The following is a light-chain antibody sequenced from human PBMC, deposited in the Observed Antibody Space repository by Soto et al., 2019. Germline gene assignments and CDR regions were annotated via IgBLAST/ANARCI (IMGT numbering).Light chain of an antibody. J-gene: IGKJ2*01. Sequence: DIQMTQSPSTLSASVGDRVTITCRASQTISSWLAWYQQKPGKAPKLLIYKASSLESGVPPRFSGSGSGTEFTLTIAGLQPDDFATYYCQHYSRNGYTFGQGTKVEIK. CDR1: QTISSW. V-gene: IGKV1-5*03. CDR2: KAS. CDR3: QHYSRNGYT.